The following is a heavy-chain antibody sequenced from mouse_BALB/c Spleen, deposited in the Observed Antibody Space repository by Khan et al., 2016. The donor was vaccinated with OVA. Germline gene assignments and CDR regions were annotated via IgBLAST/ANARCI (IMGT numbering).Heavy chain of an antibody. V-gene: IGHV1-87*01. CDR1: GYTFTTYW. J-gene: IGHJ2*01. CDR2: IYPGDGDT. Sequence: VQLEESGAELARPGASVKLSCKASGYTFTTYWMQWVKQRPGQALEWIGTIYPGDGDTRYAPRFKGKATLTADKSSSTAYMQLSSLTPEDSAVYYCASYRFDFFDYWGQGTTLTVSS. CDR3: ASYRFDFFDY. D-gene: IGHD2-14*01.